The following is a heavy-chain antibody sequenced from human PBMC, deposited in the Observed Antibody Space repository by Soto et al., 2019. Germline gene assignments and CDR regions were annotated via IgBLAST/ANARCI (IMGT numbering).Heavy chain of an antibody. D-gene: IGHD3-10*01. V-gene: IGHV4-59*01. CDR2: IYYSGST. CDR3: ARTYGRNFDY. J-gene: IGHJ4*02. Sequence: QVQLQASGPGLVKPSETLSLTCTVSGGSISSYYWSWIRQPPGKGLEWIGYIYYSGSTNYNPSLKSRVTLSVATSKNQFSLKLSSVTAADTALYYCARTYGRNFDYWGQGTLVTVSS. CDR1: GGSISSYY.